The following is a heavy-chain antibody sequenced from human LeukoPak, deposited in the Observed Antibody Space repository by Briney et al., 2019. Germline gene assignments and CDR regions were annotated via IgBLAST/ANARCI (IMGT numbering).Heavy chain of an antibody. J-gene: IGHJ4*02. D-gene: IGHD6-6*01. Sequence: GRSLRLSCAASGFTFNNYGMQWVRQAPGKGLEWVAVISYTGNTKYYVDSVKGRFTISRDNSKNTLYLQMNSLRAEDTAVYYCARGPNSNWSGLDFWGQGTLLTVSS. CDR2: ISYTGNTK. CDR1: GFTFNNYG. CDR3: ARGPNSNWSGLDF. V-gene: IGHV3-30*03.